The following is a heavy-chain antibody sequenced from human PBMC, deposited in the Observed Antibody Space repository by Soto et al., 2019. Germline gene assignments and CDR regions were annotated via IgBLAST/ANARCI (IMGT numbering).Heavy chain of an antibody. V-gene: IGHV3-30*03. D-gene: IGHD3-22*01. CDR1: GFTFSSYG. Sequence: QMQLVESGGGVVQPGRSLRLSCAASGFTFSSYGMHWVRQAPGKGLEWVAVISYDGSNKYYADSVKGRFTISRDNSKNTLYLQMNSLRAEDTAVYYCALSYGDYYDSSGYDYWGQGTLVTVSS. CDR3: ALSYGDYYDSSGYDY. CDR2: ISYDGSNK. J-gene: IGHJ4*02.